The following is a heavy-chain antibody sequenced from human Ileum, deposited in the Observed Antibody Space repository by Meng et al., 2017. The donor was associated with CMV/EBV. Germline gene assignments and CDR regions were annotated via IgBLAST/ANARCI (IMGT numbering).Heavy chain of an antibody. J-gene: IGHJ3*02. V-gene: IGHV3-7*03. CDR3: AREGNYDAFDI. D-gene: IGHD1-7*01. CDR1: GFTLGSHY. CDR2: INRDGRDK. Sequence: GESLKISCAASGFTLGSHYMSWVRQAPGKGLEWVANINRDGRDKYYVDSVRGRFTISRDNDKNSLYLQMNSLRAEDTALYHCAREGNYDAFDIWGQGTMVTVSS.